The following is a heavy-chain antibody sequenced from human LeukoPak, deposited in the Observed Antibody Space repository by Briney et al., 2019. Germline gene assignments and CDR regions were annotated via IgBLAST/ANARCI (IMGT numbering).Heavy chain of an antibody. CDR3: ATYKGAGYSSGWVGDAFDI. J-gene: IGHJ3*02. CDR1: GFTFSSYG. Sequence: GGSLRLSCAASGFTFSSYGMHWVRQAPGKGLEWVAFIRYDGSNKYYADSVKGRFTISRDNSKNTLYLQMNSLRAEDTAVYYCATYKGAGYSSGWVGDAFDIWGQGTMVTVSS. CDR2: IRYDGSNK. V-gene: IGHV3-30*02. D-gene: IGHD6-19*01.